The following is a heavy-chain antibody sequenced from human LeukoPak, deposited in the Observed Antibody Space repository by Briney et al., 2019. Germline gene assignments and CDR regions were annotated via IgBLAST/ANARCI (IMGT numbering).Heavy chain of an antibody. Sequence: PSETLSLTCTVSGGSISSYYWSWIRQPPGKGLEWIGYIYYTGNSNYNPSHKSRVTISVDTSKNQFSLKLRSVTAADTAMYYCARYVYGGNSDWYFDLWGRGTLVTVSS. D-gene: IGHD4-23*01. V-gene: IGHV4-59*08. J-gene: IGHJ2*01. CDR3: ARYVYGGNSDWYFDL. CDR1: GGSISSYY. CDR2: IYYTGNS.